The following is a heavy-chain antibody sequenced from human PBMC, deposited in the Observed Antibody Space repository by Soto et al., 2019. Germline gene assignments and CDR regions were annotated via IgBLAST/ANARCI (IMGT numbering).Heavy chain of an antibody. CDR2: ISSSSSYT. D-gene: IGHD3-22*01. Sequence: QVQLVESGGGLVKPGGSLRLSCAASGFTFSDYYMSWIRQAPGKGLEWVSYISSSSSYTNYADSVKGRFTISRDNAKNSLYLQMNSLRAEDTAVYYCARATYYYDGSGSGDAFDVWGQGTMVTVSS. CDR3: ARATYYYDGSGSGDAFDV. V-gene: IGHV3-11*05. J-gene: IGHJ3*01. CDR1: GFTFSDYY.